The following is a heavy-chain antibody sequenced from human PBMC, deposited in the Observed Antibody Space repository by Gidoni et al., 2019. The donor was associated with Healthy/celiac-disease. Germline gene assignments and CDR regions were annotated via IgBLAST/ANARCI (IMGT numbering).Heavy chain of an antibody. CDR1: GYTFTSYD. J-gene: IGHJ6*02. Sequence: QVQLVQSGAEVKKPGASVKVSCKASGYTFTSYDINWVRQATGQGLEWMGWTNPNSGNTGYAQKFQGRVTMTRNTSISTAYMELSSLRSEDTAVYYCARGRAVALLGTVIGYYGMDVWGQGTTVTVSS. CDR2: TNPNSGNT. D-gene: IGHD6-19*01. CDR3: ARGRAVALLGTVIGYYGMDV. V-gene: IGHV1-8*01.